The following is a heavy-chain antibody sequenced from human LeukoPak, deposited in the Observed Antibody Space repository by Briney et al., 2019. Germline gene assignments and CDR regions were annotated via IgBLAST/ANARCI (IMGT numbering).Heavy chain of an antibody. J-gene: IGHJ4*02. D-gene: IGHD3-3*01. CDR3: ARVTGTIFGVVTTTAYYFDY. Sequence: PSETLSLICAVYGGSFSGYYWSWIRQPPGKGLEWIGEINHSGSTNYNPSLKSRVTISVDTSKNQFSLKLSSVTAADTAVYYCARVTGTIFGVVTTTAYYFDYWGQGTLVTVSS. CDR1: GGSFSGYY. V-gene: IGHV4-34*01. CDR2: INHSGST.